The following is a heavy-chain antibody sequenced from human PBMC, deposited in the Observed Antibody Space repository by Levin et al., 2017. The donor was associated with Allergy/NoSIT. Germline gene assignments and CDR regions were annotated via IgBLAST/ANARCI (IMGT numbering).Heavy chain of an antibody. CDR3: ASLRPYYFDY. CDR2: IYYSGST. J-gene: IGHJ4*02. V-gene: IGHV4-39*01. Sequence: PSETLSLTCTVSGGSISSSSYYWGWIRQPPGKGLEWIGSIYYSGSTYYNPSLKSRVTISVDTSKNQFSLKLSSVTAADTAVYYCASLRPYYFDYWGQGTLVTVSS. CDR1: GGSISSSSYY.